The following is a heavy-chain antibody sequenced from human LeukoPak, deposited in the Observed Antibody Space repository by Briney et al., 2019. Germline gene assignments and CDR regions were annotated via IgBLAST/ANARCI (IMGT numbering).Heavy chain of an antibody. Sequence: ASVKVSCKASGYTFTSYGISWVRQAPGQGLEWMGWINPNSGGTNYAQKFQGRVTMTKDTSISTAYMGLSRLRSDDTAVYYCARDLRFVVVVAATSAFDIWGQGTMVTVSS. CDR3: ARDLRFVVVVAATSAFDI. V-gene: IGHV1-2*02. D-gene: IGHD2-15*01. CDR2: INPNSGGT. J-gene: IGHJ3*02. CDR1: GYTFTSYG.